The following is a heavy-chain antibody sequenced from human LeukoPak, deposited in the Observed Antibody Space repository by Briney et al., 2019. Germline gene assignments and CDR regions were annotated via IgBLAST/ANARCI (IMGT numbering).Heavy chain of an antibody. Sequence: SVKVSCKASGGTFSSYAINWVRQAPGQGLEWMGGIIPIFGRANYAQKFQGRVTMTTDESTSTAYMELSSLRSEDTAVYYCARVFARSGEISGSYFYYWGQGTLVTVSS. J-gene: IGHJ4*02. CDR1: GGTFSSYA. CDR2: IIPIFGRA. V-gene: IGHV1-69*05. D-gene: IGHD1-26*01. CDR3: ARVFARSGEISGSYFYY.